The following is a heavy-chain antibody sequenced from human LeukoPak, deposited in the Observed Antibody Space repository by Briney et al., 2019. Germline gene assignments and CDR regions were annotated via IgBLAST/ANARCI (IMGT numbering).Heavy chain of an antibody. CDR2: IYYIGNT. CDR3: ARSLTGYYIETVDY. CDR1: GDSISSTRYY. J-gene: IGHJ4*02. Sequence: SDTLSLTCAVSGDSISSTRYYWVWIRQPPGKGLEWIGSIYYIGNTYYNPSLKSRVTISVDTSKNQFSLKLSSVTAADTAVYYCARSLTGYYIETVDYWGQGTLVTVSS. D-gene: IGHD3-9*01. V-gene: IGHV4-39*01.